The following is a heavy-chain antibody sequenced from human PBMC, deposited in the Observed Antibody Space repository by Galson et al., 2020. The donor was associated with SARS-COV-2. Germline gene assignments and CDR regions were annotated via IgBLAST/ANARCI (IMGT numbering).Heavy chain of an antibody. V-gene: IGHV1-2*02. CDR3: ARLRYYHEDTGYYAPDY. CDR2: TNPISGGP. Sequence: ASVKVSCKTSGYTFTDYYIHWVRQAPGQGLEWMGWTNPISGGPKFADKFQDRVTMTRATSISTAYMELNRLRSDDTAVYYCARLRYYHEDTGYYAPDYWGQGTLVTVAS. J-gene: IGHJ4*02. CDR1: GYTFTDYY. D-gene: IGHD3-9*01.